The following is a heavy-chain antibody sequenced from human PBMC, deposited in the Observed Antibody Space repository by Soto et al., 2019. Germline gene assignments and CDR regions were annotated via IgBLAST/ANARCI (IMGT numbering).Heavy chain of an antibody. CDR1: GFTFSNAW. CDR2: IKSRTDGGTT. Sequence: GGSLRLSCAASGFTFSNAWMSWVRQAPGKGLEWVGRIKSRTDGGTTDYAAPVKGRFTISRDDSKNTLYLQMNSLKTEDTAVYYCTTDEPPRWFGESWLGYWGQGTLVTVSS. CDR3: TTDEPPRWFGESWLGY. D-gene: IGHD3-10*01. V-gene: IGHV3-15*01. J-gene: IGHJ4*02.